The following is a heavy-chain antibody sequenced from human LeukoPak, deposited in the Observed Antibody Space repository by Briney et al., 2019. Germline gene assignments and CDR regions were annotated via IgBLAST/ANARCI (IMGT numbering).Heavy chain of an antibody. V-gene: IGHV4-38-2*02. D-gene: IGHD2-15*01. Sequence: PSETLSLTCTVSGYSISSGYYWGWIRQPPGKGLEWIGSIYHSGSTYYNPSLKSRVTISVDTSKNQFSLKVRSVTAADTAVYYCARVLRYCSGGNCYSGGLGYMDVWGKGTTVTISS. CDR1: GYSISSGYY. J-gene: IGHJ6*03. CDR2: IYHSGST. CDR3: ARVLRYCSGGNCYSGGLGYMDV.